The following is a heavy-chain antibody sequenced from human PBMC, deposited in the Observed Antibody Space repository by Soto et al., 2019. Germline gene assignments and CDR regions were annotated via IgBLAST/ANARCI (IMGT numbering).Heavy chain of an antibody. CDR1: GFPFDYYT. CDR3: AKDRAKGYWGGFDY. CDR2: ISWDGGST. D-gene: IGHD3-16*01. J-gene: IGHJ4*02. Sequence: PVGSQILSCAASGFPFDYYTMHWVRHAPGKGLEWVSLISWDGGSTYYADSVKGRFTISRDNSKNSLYLQMNSLRTEDTALYYCAKDRAKGYWGGFDYWGQGTLFPVS. V-gene: IGHV3-43*01.